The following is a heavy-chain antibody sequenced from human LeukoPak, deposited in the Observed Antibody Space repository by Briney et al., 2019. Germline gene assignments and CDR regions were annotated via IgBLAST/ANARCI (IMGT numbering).Heavy chain of an antibody. J-gene: IGHJ4*02. V-gene: IGHV5-51*01. D-gene: IGHD5-12*01. CDR3: ARHDKGYSGYVTLDY. Sequence: EESLKISCKGSGYSFTSYWIGWVRQMPGKGLEWMGIINPGYSDIRYSPSFQSQVTISADKSISTAYLQWSSLKASDTAIYYCARHDKGYSGYVTLDYWGQGTLVTVSS. CDR1: GYSFTSYW. CDR2: INPGYSDI.